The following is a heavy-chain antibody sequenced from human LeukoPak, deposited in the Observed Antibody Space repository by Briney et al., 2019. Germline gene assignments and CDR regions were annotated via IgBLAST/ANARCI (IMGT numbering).Heavy chain of an antibody. CDR1: GGSISSYY. D-gene: IGHD1-14*01. CDR2: IYYSGST. Sequence: PSETLSLTCTVSGGSISSYYWSWIRQPAGKGLEWIGRIYYSGSTNYNPSLKSRVTISVDTSKSQFSLKLSSVTAADTAVYYCARDGKYGLSDYWGQGTLVTVSS. J-gene: IGHJ4*02. CDR3: ARDGKYGLSDY. V-gene: IGHV4-4*07.